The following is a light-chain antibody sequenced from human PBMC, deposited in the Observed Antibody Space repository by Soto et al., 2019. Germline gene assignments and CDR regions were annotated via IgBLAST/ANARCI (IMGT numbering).Light chain of an antibody. Sequence: DIQMTQSPSSVSASVGDRVTITCRASQGISSWLAWYQQKPGQAPKLLIYASSSLQSGVPSRFSGSGSGADFTLASSSLQPEDFVTYYGQQANSFPRTCGQGTKLEIK. J-gene: IGKJ2*02. CDR2: ASS. CDR3: QQANSFPRT. CDR1: QGISSW. V-gene: IGKV1-12*01.